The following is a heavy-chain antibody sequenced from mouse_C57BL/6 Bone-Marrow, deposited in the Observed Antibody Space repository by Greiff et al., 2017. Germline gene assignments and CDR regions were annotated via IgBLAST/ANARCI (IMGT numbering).Heavy chain of an antibody. CDR3: ARGLFITTVVALHWYCDV. J-gene: IGHJ1*03. D-gene: IGHD1-1*01. CDR2: INYDGSST. CDR1: GFTFSDYY. Sequence: EVMLVESEGGLVQPGSSMKLSCTASGFTFSDYYMAWVRQVPEKGLEWVANINYDGSSTYYLDSLKSRFIISRDNAKNILYLQMSSLKSEDTATYYCARGLFITTVVALHWYCDVWGTGTTVTVSS. V-gene: IGHV5-16*01.